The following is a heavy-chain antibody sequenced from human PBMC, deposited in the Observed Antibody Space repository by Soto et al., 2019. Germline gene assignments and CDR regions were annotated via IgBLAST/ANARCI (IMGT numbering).Heavy chain of an antibody. D-gene: IGHD3-16*02. V-gene: IGHV3-7*01. CDR2: IKQDGSEK. CDR1: GFTFSSYW. J-gene: IGHJ4*02. CDR3: ARDPIYEYIWWSYPAH. Sequence: GGSLRLSCAASGFTFSSYWMSWVRQAPGKGQEWVANIKQDGSEKYYVDSVKGRFTISRDNAKNSLYLQMNSLRAEDTALYYCARDPIYEYIWWSYPAHWGQGTLVTVSS.